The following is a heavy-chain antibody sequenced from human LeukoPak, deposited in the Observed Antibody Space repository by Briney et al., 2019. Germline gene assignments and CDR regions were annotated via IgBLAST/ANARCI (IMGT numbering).Heavy chain of an antibody. CDR3: ARDASSVTLYFFNY. CDR2: IDANNGDT. Sequence: ASVKVACKASGYTFRGNYIHWLRQAPGQGLEWMGWIDANNGDTKSALKFQGRVTMSRVTSISTPYMDLSSLSPDDSAVYYCARDASSVTLYFFNYWGQGTLVTVSS. V-gene: IGHV1-2*02. J-gene: IGHJ4*02. CDR1: GYTFRGNY. D-gene: IGHD4-11*01.